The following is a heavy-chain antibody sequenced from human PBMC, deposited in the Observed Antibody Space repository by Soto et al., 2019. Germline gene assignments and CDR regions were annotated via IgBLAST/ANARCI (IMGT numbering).Heavy chain of an antibody. CDR3: ARTPLGYCISPSCLTFDY. D-gene: IGHD2-2*01. Sequence: QVQLVQSGAEVKKPGSSVKVSCKASGGTFSSYAISWVRQAPGQGLEWMGGIIPIFGTANYAQKFQGRVTITADESTSTAYMELSSLRSEDTAVYYCARTPLGYCISPSCLTFDYWGQGTLVTVSS. CDR1: GGTFSSYA. CDR2: IIPIFGTA. J-gene: IGHJ4*02. V-gene: IGHV1-69*12.